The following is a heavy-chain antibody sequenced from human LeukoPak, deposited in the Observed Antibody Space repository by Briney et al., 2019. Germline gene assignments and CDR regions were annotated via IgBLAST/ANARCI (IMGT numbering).Heavy chain of an antibody. J-gene: IGHJ1*01. V-gene: IGHV3-9*01. D-gene: IGHD6-19*01. CDR3: AKARIIAVAGIAAEYFQH. Sequence: SLRLSCTASGFAVSNNHMTWVRQAPGQGLEWVSGISWNSGSIGYADSVKGRFTISRDNAKNSLYLQMNSLRAEDTALYYCAKARIIAVAGIAAEYFQHWGQGTLVTVSS. CDR1: GFAVSNNH. CDR2: ISWNSGSI.